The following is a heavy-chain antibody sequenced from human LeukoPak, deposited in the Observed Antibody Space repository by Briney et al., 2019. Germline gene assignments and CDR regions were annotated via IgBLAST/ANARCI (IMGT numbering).Heavy chain of an antibody. D-gene: IGHD3-9*01. J-gene: IGHJ4*02. CDR3: ARGSYDILTGYPY. V-gene: IGHV4-30-4*01. CDR2: IYYSGST. CDR1: GVSISSGDYY. Sequence: SQTLSLTCTVSGVSISSGDYYWSWIRQPPGKGLEWIVYIYYSGSTYYNPSLKSRVTISVDTSKNQFSLKLSSVTAADTAVYYCARGSYDILTGYPYWGQGTLVTVSS.